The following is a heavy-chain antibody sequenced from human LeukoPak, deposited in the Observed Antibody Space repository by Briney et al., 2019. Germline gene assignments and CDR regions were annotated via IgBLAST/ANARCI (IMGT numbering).Heavy chain of an antibody. CDR3: ARSRVNCSGGSCYSGYFDY. Sequence: PGGSLRLSCAASGFTFSSYSMNWVRQAPGEGLEWVSSISSSSSYIYYADSVKGRFTISRDNAKNSLYLQMNSLRAEDTAVYYCARSRVNCSGGSCYSGYFDYWGQGTLVTVSS. CDR2: ISSSSSYI. CDR1: GFTFSSYS. J-gene: IGHJ4*02. D-gene: IGHD2-15*01. V-gene: IGHV3-21*01.